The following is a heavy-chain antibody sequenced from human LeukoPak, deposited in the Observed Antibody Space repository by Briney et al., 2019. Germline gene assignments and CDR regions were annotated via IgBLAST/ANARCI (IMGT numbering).Heavy chain of an antibody. CDR2: IYTSGST. V-gene: IGHV4-4*07. J-gene: IGHJ4*02. D-gene: IGHD5-24*01. CDR3: ARDRRWLLWFDY. CDR1: GGSISSYY. Sequence: SETLSLTCTVSGGSISSYYWSWIRQPAGKGLEWIGRIYTSGSTNYNPSLKSRATMSVDTSKNQFSLKLSSVTAADTAVYYCARDRRWLLWFDYWGQGTLVTVSS.